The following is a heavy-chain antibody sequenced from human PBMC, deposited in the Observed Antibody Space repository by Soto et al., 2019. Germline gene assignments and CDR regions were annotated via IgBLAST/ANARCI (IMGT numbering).Heavy chain of an antibody. J-gene: IGHJ6*02. Sequence: QVQLVQSGAEVKKPGSSVKVSCKASGGTFSSYAISWVRQAPGHGLAWMGGILPIFGTANYAQQFQGRVTITADESTSKAYMELSSLRSEDTAVYYCARVCSGGSCYSRGSRSDYYYGMDVWGQGTTVTVSS. D-gene: IGHD2-15*01. CDR2: ILPIFGTA. CDR3: ARVCSGGSCYSRGSRSDYYYGMDV. V-gene: IGHV1-69*01. CDR1: GGTFSSYA.